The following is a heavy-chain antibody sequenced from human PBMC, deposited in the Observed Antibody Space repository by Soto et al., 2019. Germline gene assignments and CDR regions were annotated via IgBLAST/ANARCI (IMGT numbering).Heavy chain of an antibody. Sequence: GGSLRLSCEASGFTFNTFAMSWVRQAPRRGLEWVSRINKSGGSRYYSDSVRGRFTVSRDNSKNTLFLQINSLRYEDTAIYYCAKGAEMPTIPFDYWGQGALVTVSS. CDR3: AKGAEMPTIPFDY. V-gene: IGHV3-23*01. D-gene: IGHD1-1*01. CDR1: GFTFNTFA. J-gene: IGHJ4*02. CDR2: INKSGGSR.